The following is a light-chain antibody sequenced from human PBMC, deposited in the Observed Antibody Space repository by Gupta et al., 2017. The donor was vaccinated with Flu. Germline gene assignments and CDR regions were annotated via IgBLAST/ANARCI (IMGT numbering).Light chain of an antibody. CDR3: QAWDSSTVI. Sequence: SPGRTATISCSGPKLGDKFVCWYQQKTGQSPVLVIFQDKKRASGIPARFSGSNSGNTATLTISGTLAMDEADYYCQAWDSSTVIFGGGTKLTVL. CDR2: QDK. V-gene: IGLV3-1*01. CDR1: KLGDKF. J-gene: IGLJ2*01.